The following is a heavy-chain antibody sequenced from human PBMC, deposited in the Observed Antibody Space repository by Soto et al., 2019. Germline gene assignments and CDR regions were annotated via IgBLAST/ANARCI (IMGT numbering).Heavy chain of an antibody. J-gene: IGHJ4*02. D-gene: IGHD2-2*01. CDR3: ARALVVIPTTPGVRGNYVDYFDF. Sequence: EVQLVETGGGLIQPGGSLRLSCAASGFTVTNNHMSWVRQAPEKGLEWVSVIYSGGTTYNADSVKGGFTISRDNSKNQVYLQADSLRVEDTAMYYCARALVVIPTTPGVRGNYVDYFDFWGQGTLVTVSS. V-gene: IGHV3-53*02. CDR2: IYSGGTT. CDR1: GFTVTNNH.